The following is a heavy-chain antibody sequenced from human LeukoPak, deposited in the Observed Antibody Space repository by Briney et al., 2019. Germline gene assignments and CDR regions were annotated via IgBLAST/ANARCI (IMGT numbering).Heavy chain of an antibody. CDR2: IYYSGST. V-gene: IGHV4-39*01. Sequence: SETLSLTCTVSGGSISSSSYYWGWIRQPPGKGLEWIGSIYYSGSTYCNPSLKSRVTISVDTSKNQFSLKLSSVTAADTAVYYCARLLWFGELNFDPWGQGTLVTVSS. CDR1: GGSISSSSYY. CDR3: ARLLWFGELNFDP. D-gene: IGHD3-10*01. J-gene: IGHJ5*02.